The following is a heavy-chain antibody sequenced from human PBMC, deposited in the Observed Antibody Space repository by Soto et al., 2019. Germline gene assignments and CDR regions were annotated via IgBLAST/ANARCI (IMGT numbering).Heavy chain of an antibody. CDR3: ARSQGSSTSLEIYYYYYYGMDV. J-gene: IGHJ6*02. D-gene: IGHD2-2*01. CDR2: IIPISGTA. CDR1: GGTFSSYA. Sequence: QVQLVQSGAEVKKPGSSVKVSCKASGGTFSSYAISWVRQAPGQGLEWMGGIIPISGTANYAQKFQGRVTITADESTSTAYLELSSLRSEDTAVYYWARSQGSSTSLEIYYYYYYGMDVWGQGTTVTGSS. V-gene: IGHV1-69*01.